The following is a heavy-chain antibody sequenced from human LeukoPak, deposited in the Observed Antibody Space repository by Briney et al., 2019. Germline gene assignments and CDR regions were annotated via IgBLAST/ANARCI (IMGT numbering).Heavy chain of an antibody. D-gene: IGHD5-24*01. V-gene: IGHV1-18*01. Sequence: ASVKVSCKASGYSFVLYGISWVRQAPGQGPEWMGWISTYNGNTNYAQKLQGRVTMTTDTSTRTAYMEVRSLRSDDTAVYYCARDPPRRDGNNYGYFDLWGRGTLVSVSS. CDR1: GYSFVLYG. CDR3: ARDPPRRDGNNYGYFDL. CDR2: ISTYNGNT. J-gene: IGHJ2*01.